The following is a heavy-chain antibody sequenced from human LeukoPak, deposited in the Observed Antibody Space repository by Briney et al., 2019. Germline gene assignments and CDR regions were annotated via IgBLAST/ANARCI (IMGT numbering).Heavy chain of an antibody. CDR2: ISSSCSTI. CDR3: ARGSVVVTALIDY. J-gene: IGHJ4*02. Sequence: PGGSLRLSCAASGFTFSSYEMNWVGQAPGKGVEWVSYISSSCSTIYYADSVKGRFTISRDNAKNSLYLQMHSLRAEDTAVYYCARGSVVVTALIDYWGQGTLVTVSS. V-gene: IGHV3-48*03. CDR1: GFTFSSYE. D-gene: IGHD2-21*02.